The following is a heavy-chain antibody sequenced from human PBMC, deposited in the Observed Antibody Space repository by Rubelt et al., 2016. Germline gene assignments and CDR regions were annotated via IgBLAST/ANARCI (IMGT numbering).Heavy chain of an antibody. Sequence: EVQLVESGGGLVKPGGSLRLSCGVSGFTFSTACMSWARQAPGKGLERVAHVNEDGTDKFHVDSVKGRFTTYKDNAKNSVSLQMNSLRVEDTAVYYCLRGCWAPDDWGQGTLVTVSS. D-gene: IGHD3-10*02. V-gene: IGHV3-7*01. CDR3: LRGCWAPDD. CDR1: GFTFSTAC. J-gene: IGHJ4*02. CDR2: VNEDGTDK.